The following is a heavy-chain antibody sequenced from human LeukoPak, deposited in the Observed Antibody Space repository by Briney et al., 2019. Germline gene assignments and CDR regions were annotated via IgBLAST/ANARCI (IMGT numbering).Heavy chain of an antibody. CDR3: ARDRAGEYYDSSGYPFDY. J-gene: IGHJ4*02. D-gene: IGHD3-22*01. V-gene: IGHV1-69*04. CDR2: IIPILGIA. CDR1: GGTFSSYA. Sequence: GASVKVSCKASGGTFSSYAISWVRQAPGQGLEWMGRIIPILGIANYAQKFQGRVTITADKSTSTAYMELSSLRSEDTAVYYCARDRAGEYYDSSGYPFDYWGQGTLVTVSS.